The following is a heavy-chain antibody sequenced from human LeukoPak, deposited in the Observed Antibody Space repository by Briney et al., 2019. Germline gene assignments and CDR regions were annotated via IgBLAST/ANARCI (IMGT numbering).Heavy chain of an antibody. CDR1: GGSVSDYY. Sequence: SETLSLTCTVSGGSVSDYYWSWIRQSPGKGLEWIGYIYYTGSTSYNPSLRSRVTMSADTSKNQFSLKLSSVTAADTAVYYCARGRIAAAAADYWGQGTLVTVSS. CDR3: ARGRIAAAAADY. CDR2: IYYTGST. V-gene: IGHV4-59*08. J-gene: IGHJ4*02. D-gene: IGHD6-13*01.